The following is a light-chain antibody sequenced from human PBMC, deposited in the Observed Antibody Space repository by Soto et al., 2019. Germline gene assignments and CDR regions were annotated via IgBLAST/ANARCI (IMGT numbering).Light chain of an antibody. CDR1: QGISSW. Sequence: DIQMTQSPSTLSASVGDRVTITCRASQGISSWLAWYQQKPGKAPKLLIYDASSLESGVPSRFSGSGSGTEFTLTISSLQPDDFATYYCQQCNSYSPVTFGQGTRLEIK. J-gene: IGKJ5*01. CDR3: QQCNSYSPVT. CDR2: DAS. V-gene: IGKV1-5*01.